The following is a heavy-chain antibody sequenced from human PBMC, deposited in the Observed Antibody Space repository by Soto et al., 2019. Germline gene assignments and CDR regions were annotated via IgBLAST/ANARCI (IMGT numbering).Heavy chain of an antibody. D-gene: IGHD1-20*01. J-gene: IGHJ4*02. V-gene: IGHV3-30*03. CDR2: ISYDGSNK. CDR3: ASPPSEVSYFDY. CDR1: GFTFSSYG. Sequence: QVQLVESGGGVVQPGRSLRLSCAASGFTFSSYGMHWVRQAPGKGLEWVAVISYDGSNKYYADSVKGRFTISRDNSKNTLYLQMNSLRAEDTAVYYCASPPSEVSYFDYWGQGTLVTVSS.